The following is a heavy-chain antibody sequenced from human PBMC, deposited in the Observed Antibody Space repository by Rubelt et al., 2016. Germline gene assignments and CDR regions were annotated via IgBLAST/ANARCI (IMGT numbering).Heavy chain of an antibody. CDR1: GYTFTSYA. D-gene: IGHD6-13*01. CDR2: INTNTGNP. V-gene: IGHV7-4-1*02. J-gene: IGHJ4*02. CDR3: ARGKAAAGRDGNYLDY. Sequence: QVQLVQSGSELKKPGASVKVSCKASGYTFTSYAMNWVRQAPGQGLEWMGWINTNTGNPTYAQGVTGGFVCSLENSVRTVDLQISGLKAEDTAVYDGARGKAAAGRDGNYLDYWGQGTLVSVYS.